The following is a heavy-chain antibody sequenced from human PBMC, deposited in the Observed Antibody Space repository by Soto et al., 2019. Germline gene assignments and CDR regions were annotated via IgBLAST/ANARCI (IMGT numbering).Heavy chain of an antibody. V-gene: IGHV3-74*01. CDR1: GFTFTNYW. CDR2: INSDGIST. CDR3: ARPQYLRDDVFNV. J-gene: IGHJ3*01. D-gene: IGHD2-2*01. Sequence: PGGSLRRCFASSGFTFTNYWMQWVRQAPGKGLVWVSRINSDGISTSQADSVKGRFNISRDNAKKTLYLQMSSLRAEDTAVYYCARPQYLRDDVFNVWGRGTVVNVS.